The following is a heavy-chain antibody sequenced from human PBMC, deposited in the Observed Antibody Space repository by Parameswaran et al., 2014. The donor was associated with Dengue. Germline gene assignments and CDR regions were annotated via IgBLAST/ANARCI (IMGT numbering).Heavy chain of an antibody. CDR2: INTNTGNP. CDR3: ARGPYYDILTGYFYYYYGMDV. J-gene: IGHJ6*02. D-gene: IGHD3-9*01. Sequence: WVRQAPGQGLEWMGWINTNTGNPTYAQGFTGRFVFSLDTSVSTAYLQISSLKAEDTAVYYCARGPYYDILTGYFYYYYGMDVWGQGTTVTVSS. V-gene: IGHV7-4-1*02.